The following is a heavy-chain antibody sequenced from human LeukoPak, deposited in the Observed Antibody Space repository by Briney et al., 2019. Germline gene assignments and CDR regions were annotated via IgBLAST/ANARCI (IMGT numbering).Heavy chain of an antibody. CDR3: AKFSSGWPKEYFQH. CDR2: ISSSSSYI. CDR1: GFTFSSYS. J-gene: IGHJ1*01. V-gene: IGHV3-21*04. D-gene: IGHD6-19*01. Sequence: GGSLRLSCAASGFTFSSYSMNWVRQAPGKGLEWVSSISSSSSYIYYADSVKGRFTISRDNSKNTLYLQMNSLRAEDTAVYYCAKFSSGWPKEYFQHWGQGTLVTVSS.